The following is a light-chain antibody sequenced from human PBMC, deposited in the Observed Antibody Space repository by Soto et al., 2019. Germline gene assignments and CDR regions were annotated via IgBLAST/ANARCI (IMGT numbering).Light chain of an antibody. CDR3: QQLNSYPIT. Sequence: DIPLTQSPSLLSASVGDRVTITCRASQGIRSYLAWYQQKPGKAPKLLIYAASTLQSGVPSRFSGSGSGTEFTLTISSLQPEDFATYYCQQLNSYPITFGQGTRLEIK. CDR2: AAS. CDR1: QGIRSY. V-gene: IGKV1-9*01. J-gene: IGKJ5*01.